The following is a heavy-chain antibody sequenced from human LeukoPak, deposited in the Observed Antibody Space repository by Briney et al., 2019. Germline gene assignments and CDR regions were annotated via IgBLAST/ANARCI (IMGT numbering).Heavy chain of an antibody. J-gene: IGHJ2*01. CDR3: ARTQAYYGSSPRGHFDL. CDR2: VKQDGSEK. D-gene: IGHD3-22*01. Sequence: PGGSLRLSCAGSGFTFSTYWMSWVRQAPGKGLEWVASVKQDGSEKYYVDAVKGRFSISRDNAKNLLYLQMNSLRAEDTAVYYCARTQAYYGSSPRGHFDLWGRGTLVTVSS. CDR1: GFTFSTYW. V-gene: IGHV3-7*04.